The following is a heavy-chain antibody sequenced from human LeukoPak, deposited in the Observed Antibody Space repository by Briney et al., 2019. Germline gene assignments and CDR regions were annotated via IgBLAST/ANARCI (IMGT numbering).Heavy chain of an antibody. CDR1: GGSISSGSYY. CDR2: IYTSGST. V-gene: IGHV4-61*02. Sequence: PSQTLSLTCTVSGGSISSGSYYWSWIRQPAGKGLEWIGRIYTSGSTNYNPSLKSRVTISVDTSKNQFSLKLSSVTAADTAVYYCARDSYGDVIYYYYYMDVWGKGTTVTVSS. J-gene: IGHJ6*03. CDR3: ARDSYGDVIYYYYYMDV. D-gene: IGHD4-17*01.